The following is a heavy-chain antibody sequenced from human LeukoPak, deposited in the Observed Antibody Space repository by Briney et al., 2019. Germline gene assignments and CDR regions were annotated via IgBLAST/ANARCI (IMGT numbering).Heavy chain of an antibody. V-gene: IGHV3-30*04. CDR3: ARDSEWEHRTGFDY. J-gene: IGHJ4*02. CDR2: ISYDGSNK. CDR1: RFTFSSYA. Sequence: PGGSLRLSCAASRFTFSSYAMHWVRQAPGKGLEWVAVISYDGSNKYYADSVKGRFTISRDNSKNTLYLQMNSLRAEDTAVYYCARDSEWEHRTGFDYWGQGTLVTVSS. D-gene: IGHD1-26*01.